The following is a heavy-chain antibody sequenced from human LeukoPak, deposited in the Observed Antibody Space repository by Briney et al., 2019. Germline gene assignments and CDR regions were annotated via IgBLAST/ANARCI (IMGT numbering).Heavy chain of an antibody. V-gene: IGHV3-21*01. J-gene: IGHJ6*03. Sequence: GGSLRLSCAASGFTFSSYTMNWVRQAPGKGLEWVSSISSSSSYIYYADSVKGRFTISRDNAKNSLYLQMNSLRAEDTAVYYCARDNAGSSGRYYYYYMDVWGKGTTVTVSS. D-gene: IGHD6-19*01. CDR2: ISSSSSYI. CDR3: ARDNAGSSGRYYYYYMDV. CDR1: GFTFSSYT.